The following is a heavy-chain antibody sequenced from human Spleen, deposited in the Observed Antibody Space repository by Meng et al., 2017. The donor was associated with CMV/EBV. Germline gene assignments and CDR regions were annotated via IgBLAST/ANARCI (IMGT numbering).Heavy chain of an antibody. J-gene: IGHJ4*02. CDR2: INSDGSRT. D-gene: IGHD3-22*01. V-gene: IGHV3-74*01. Sequence: GGSLRLSCAASGFTFSSYAMSWVRQAPGKGLVWVSGINSDGSRTSYADSVKGRFTISRDNAKNTLYLQMNTLGAEDTAVYYCARDVSYYYDNSGYYWGQGTLVTVSS. CDR1: GFTFSSYA. CDR3: ARDVSYYYDNSGYY.